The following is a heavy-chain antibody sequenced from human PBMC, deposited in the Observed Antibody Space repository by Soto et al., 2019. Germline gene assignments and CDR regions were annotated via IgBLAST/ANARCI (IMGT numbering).Heavy chain of an antibody. CDR2: IYYSGST. J-gene: IGHJ4*02. CDR1: GGCISSRRFD. V-gene: IGHV4-39*07. CDR3: ARGRIPEDY. Sequence: SETLSLTCTVCGGCISSRRFDGGWIRQPPGKGLEWIGAIYYSGSTYYNPSLKSRVTISVDTSKNQFSLKLSSVTAADTAVYYCARGRIPEDYWGQGTLVTVSS.